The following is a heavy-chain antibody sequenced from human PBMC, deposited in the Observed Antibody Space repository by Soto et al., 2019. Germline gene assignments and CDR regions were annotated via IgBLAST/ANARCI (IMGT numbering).Heavy chain of an antibody. J-gene: IGHJ6*03. D-gene: IGHD2-15*01. CDR1: GYTFTSYG. V-gene: IGHV1-18*01. CDR3: ASNPPGPPTRPLTSPRCSGGSCYPYYMDV. Sequence: ASVKVSCKASGYTFTSYGISWVRQAPGQGLEWMGWISAYNGNTNYAQKLQGRVTMTTDTSTSTAYMELRSLRSDDTAVYYCASNPPGPPTRPLTSPRCSGGSCYPYYMDVWGKGTTVTVSS. CDR2: ISAYNGNT.